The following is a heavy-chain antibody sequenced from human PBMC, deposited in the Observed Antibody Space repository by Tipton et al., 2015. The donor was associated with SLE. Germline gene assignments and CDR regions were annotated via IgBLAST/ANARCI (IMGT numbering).Heavy chain of an antibody. CDR1: GFTFSNYA. CDR2: ISGTGGTT. Sequence: SLRLSCVASGFTFSNYAMNWVRQAPGKGLEWVSTISGTGGTTYYADSVKGRFTISRDNSKNTLSLHLNSLRVDDTALYYCARNGYRSTWYDRWGQGTLVTVSS. CDR3: ARNGYRSTWYDR. D-gene: IGHD6-19*01. J-gene: IGHJ5*02. V-gene: IGHV3-23*01.